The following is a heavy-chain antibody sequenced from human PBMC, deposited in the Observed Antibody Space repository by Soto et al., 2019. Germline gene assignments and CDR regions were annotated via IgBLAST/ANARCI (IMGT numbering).Heavy chain of an antibody. D-gene: IGHD2-8*01. CDR1: GFTFSNYA. V-gene: IGHV3-30*03. J-gene: IGHJ4*02. Sequence: QVQLVESGGGVVQPGGSLRLSCAASGFTFSNYAMHWVRQAPGKGLEWVADITKNGRNKDYADSVKGRLAISRDNSKNTLELQMNSLRVEDTAMYYCGRCNGDDCHSPFDYWGQGILVTVSS. CDR3: GRCNGDDCHSPFDY. CDR2: ITKNGRNK.